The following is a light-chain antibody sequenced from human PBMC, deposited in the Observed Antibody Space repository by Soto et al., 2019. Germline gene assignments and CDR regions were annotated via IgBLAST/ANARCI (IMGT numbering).Light chain of an antibody. V-gene: IGKV3D-20*02. Sequence: EIVLTPSPGTLSLSPRERAPLSCSASLSVSSSFLAWYQQKPGQAPRLLIYGASSRATGIPDRFSGSGSGTDFTLTISSQEPEDFAVYYCQQRSNWPPWTVGQGTKVDIK. CDR2: GAS. J-gene: IGKJ1*01. CDR1: LSVSSSF. CDR3: QQRSNWPPWT.